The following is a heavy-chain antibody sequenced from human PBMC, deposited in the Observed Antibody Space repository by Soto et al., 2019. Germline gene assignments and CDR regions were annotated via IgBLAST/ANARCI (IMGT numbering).Heavy chain of an antibody. Sequence: SETLSLTCTVSGGSISSSSYYWGWIRQPPGKGLEWIGRIYYSGSTYYNPSLKSRVTISVDTSKNQFSLKLSSVTAADTAVYYCASHAESSGWYVLLYYFDYWGQGTLVTVAS. CDR3: ASHAESSGWYVLLYYFDY. CDR2: IYYSGST. J-gene: IGHJ4*02. D-gene: IGHD6-19*01. CDR1: GGSISSSSYY. V-gene: IGHV4-39*01.